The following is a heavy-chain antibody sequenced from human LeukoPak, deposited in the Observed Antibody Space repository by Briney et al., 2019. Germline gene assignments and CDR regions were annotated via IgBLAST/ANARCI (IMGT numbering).Heavy chain of an antibody. J-gene: IGHJ4*02. V-gene: IGHV4-34*01. CDR2: VNHSGNT. CDR3: ARGRTAAGF. CDR1: GGSFSGYY. Sequence: SETQSLTCAVYGGSFSGYYWSWIRQPPGKGLEWIGEVNHSGNTNYNPSLKSRVTISVDTSKNQFSLKLSSVTAADTAVYYCARGRTAAGFWGQGTLVTVSS. D-gene: IGHD6-13*01.